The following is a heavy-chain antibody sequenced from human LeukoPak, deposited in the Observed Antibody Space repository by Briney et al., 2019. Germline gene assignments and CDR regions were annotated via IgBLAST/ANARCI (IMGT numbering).Heavy chain of an antibody. CDR3: ARSLRIRSGWHFDY. V-gene: IGHV3-7*01. D-gene: IGHD6-19*01. Sequence: GGSLRLSCAASGFTFSSYWMNWVRQAPGKGLEWVANIKQDGSEKYYVDSVKGRFTISRDNAKNSLYLQMNSLRAEDTAVYYCARSLRIRSGWHFDYWGQGTLVTVSS. CDR2: IKQDGSEK. CDR1: GFTFSSYW. J-gene: IGHJ4*02.